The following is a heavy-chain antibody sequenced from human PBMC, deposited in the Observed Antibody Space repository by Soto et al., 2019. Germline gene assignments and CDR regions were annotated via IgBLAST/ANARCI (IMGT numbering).Heavy chain of an antibody. CDR2: IYPDESDT. D-gene: IGHD3-9*01. V-gene: IGHV5-51*01. CDR1: GYSFTKYW. CDR3: ARLLRYFDCLLSGWFDP. J-gene: IGHJ5*02. Sequence: PGESLKISCKGSGYSFTKYWIGWVRQMPGKGLEWMAIIYPDESDTRYSPSFQGQVTISADKSISTAYLQWSSLKASDTAMYYCARLLRYFDCLLSGWFDPFGQRAPVPVSS.